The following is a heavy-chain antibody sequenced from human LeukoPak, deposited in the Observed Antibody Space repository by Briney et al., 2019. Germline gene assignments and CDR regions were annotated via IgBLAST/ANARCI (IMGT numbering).Heavy chain of an antibody. D-gene: IGHD1-26*01. CDR2: ISYDGSNK. CDR1: GFTFSSYA. Sequence: GGSLRLSCAASGFTFSSYAMHWVRQAPGKGLEWAAVISYDGSNKYYADSVKGRFTISRDNSKNTLYLQMNSLRAEDTAVYYCAGDYRPAGYPSGYFDYWGQGTLVTVSS. V-gene: IGHV3-30*04. CDR3: AGDYRPAGYPSGYFDY. J-gene: IGHJ4*02.